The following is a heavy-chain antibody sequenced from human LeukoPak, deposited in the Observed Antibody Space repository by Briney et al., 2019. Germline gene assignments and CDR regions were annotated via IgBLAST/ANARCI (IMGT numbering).Heavy chain of an antibody. J-gene: IGHJ5*02. CDR2: IYYSGST. CDR1: GGSISSYY. Sequence: SETLSLTCTVSGGSISSYYWSWIRQPTGKGLEWMGYIYYSGSTNYNPSLKSRVTISVDTSKNQFSLKLSSVTAADTAVYYCARLPDYRNYVDWFDPWGQGTLVTVSS. V-gene: IGHV4-59*08. CDR3: ARLPDYRNYVDWFDP. D-gene: IGHD4-11*01.